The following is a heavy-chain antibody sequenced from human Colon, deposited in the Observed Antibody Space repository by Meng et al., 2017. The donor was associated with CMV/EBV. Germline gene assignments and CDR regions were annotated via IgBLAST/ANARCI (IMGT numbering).Heavy chain of an antibody. CDR3: TRGSRSGWYGDH. J-gene: IGHJ5*02. D-gene: IGHD6-19*01. CDR1: EFTVNSYF. V-gene: IGHV3-53*01. Sequence: SCAASEFTVNSYFMSWVRQAPGKGLEWVSVIYTGGTTYYADSVKGRFTISRDDAKNTLILQMNSLRAEDTAVYYCTRGSRSGWYGDHWGQGTLVTVSS. CDR2: IYTGGTT.